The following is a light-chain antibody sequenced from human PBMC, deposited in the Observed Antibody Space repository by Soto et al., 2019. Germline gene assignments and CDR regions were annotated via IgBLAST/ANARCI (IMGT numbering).Light chain of an antibody. CDR2: AAS. J-gene: IGKJ3*01. Sequence: DIQMTQSPSSVSASVGDRVSISCRASQGIRNWLAWYQQKPGRATKLLIYAASSLQSGVSSRFSGSGSGTDFTLTINSLQPEDFATYYCQQGNSFPFTFGPGTKVDIK. V-gene: IGKV1D-12*01. CDR3: QQGNSFPFT. CDR1: QGIRNW.